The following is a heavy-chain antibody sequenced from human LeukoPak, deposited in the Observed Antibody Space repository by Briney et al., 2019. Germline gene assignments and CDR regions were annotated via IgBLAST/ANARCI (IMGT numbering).Heavy chain of an antibody. CDR1: GYTFTSYD. V-gene: IGHV1-18*01. CDR2: ISAYNGNT. D-gene: IGHD5-12*01. CDR3: ARVGYSGYDRRPVFNY. J-gene: IGHJ4*02. Sequence: GASVTVSCKASGYTFTSYDINWVRQAAGQGLEWMGWISAYNGNTNYAQKLQDRVTITRATSASTAYMELSSLRSEDTAVYYCARVGYSGYDRRPVFNYWGQGTLVTVSS.